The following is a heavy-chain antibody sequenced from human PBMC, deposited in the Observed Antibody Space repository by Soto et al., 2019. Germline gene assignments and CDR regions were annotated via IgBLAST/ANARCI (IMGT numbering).Heavy chain of an antibody. CDR3: ARVLDDRGIVVVPAANPWYYGMDV. CDR1: GGTLSNNA. V-gene: IGHV1-69*06. Sequence: QVQLVQSGTEVKKPGSSVKVSCKASGGTLSNNAISWVRQAPGQGLEWMGGIIPLSATTNYAQKLQGRVTIPADRSTSTAYMELTSLTPEDTAVYYCARVLDDRGIVVVPAANPWYYGMDVWGQGTTVTVSS. CDR2: IIPLSATT. J-gene: IGHJ6*02. D-gene: IGHD2-2*01.